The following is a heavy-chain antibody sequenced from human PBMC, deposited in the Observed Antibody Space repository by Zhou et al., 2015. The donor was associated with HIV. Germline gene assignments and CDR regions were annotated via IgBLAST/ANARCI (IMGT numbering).Heavy chain of an antibody. V-gene: IGHV1-2*02. D-gene: IGHD3-22*01. CDR3: ARDDSSGYYFDY. Sequence: QVQLVQSGAEVKKPGASVRVSCEASGYTFTGHYIHWVRQAPGQGLEWMGWINPNSGGTNYAQNFQGRVTITADKSTSTAYMELSSLRSEDTAVYYCARDDSSGYYFDYWGQGTLVTVSS. CDR2: INPNSGGT. CDR1: GYTFTGHY. J-gene: IGHJ4*02.